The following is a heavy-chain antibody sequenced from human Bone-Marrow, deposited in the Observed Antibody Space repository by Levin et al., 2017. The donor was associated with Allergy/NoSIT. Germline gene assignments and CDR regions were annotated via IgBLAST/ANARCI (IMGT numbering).Heavy chain of an antibody. CDR2: MNPKSGNT. V-gene: IGHV1-8*01. Sequence: GESLKISCKASGDTFSSYDINWVRQASGQGLEWMGWMNPKSGNTVYAQKFQGRVTMTRNTSISTAYMDLSSLRSDDTAVYYCATGQGHLVGPPWGQGPLVTVSS. J-gene: IGHJ5*02. D-gene: IGHD6-6*01. CDR1: GDTFSSYD. CDR3: ATGQGHLVGPP.